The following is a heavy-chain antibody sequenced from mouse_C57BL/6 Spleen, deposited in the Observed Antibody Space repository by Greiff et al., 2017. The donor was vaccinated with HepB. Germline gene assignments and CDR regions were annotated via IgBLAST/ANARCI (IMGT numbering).Heavy chain of an antibody. CDR3: VRQDYYYGLDY. D-gene: IGHD1-1*01. Sequence: EVQLQQSGGGLVQPKGSLKLSCAASGFSFNTYAMNWVRQAPGKGLEWVARIRSKSNNYATYYADSVKDRFTISRDDSESMLYLQMNNLKTEDTAMYYCVRQDYYYGLDYWGQGTTLTVSS. V-gene: IGHV10-1*01. J-gene: IGHJ2*01. CDR1: GFSFNTYA. CDR2: IRSKSNNYAT.